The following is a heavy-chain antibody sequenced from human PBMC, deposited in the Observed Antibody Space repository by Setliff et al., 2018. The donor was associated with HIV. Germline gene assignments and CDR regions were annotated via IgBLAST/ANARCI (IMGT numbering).Heavy chain of an antibody. CDR2: FYTSGST. CDR1: GGSISRYY. J-gene: IGHJ4*02. D-gene: IGHD2-15*01. Sequence: SETLSLTCSVSGGSISRYYWSWIRQSPGKGLEWIAYFYTSGSTSYNPSLNSRVTISLDTSKNQFSLRLTSVAATDTAVYYCARDDRCSGDTCYYYWGQGALVTVSS. CDR3: ARDDRCSGDTCYYY. V-gene: IGHV4-4*08.